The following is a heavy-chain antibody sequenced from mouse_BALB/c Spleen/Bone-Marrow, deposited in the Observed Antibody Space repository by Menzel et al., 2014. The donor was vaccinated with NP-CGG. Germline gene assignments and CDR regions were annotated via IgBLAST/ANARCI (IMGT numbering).Heavy chain of an antibody. V-gene: IGHV2-6-7*01. CDR2: TWGDGST. CDR3: ARVDYYGWGYFDV. Sequence: VQRVESGPGLVAPSQSLSITCTVSGFSLTGYGVNWVRQPPGKGLEWLGMTWGDGSTDYNSALKSRLSISKDNSKSQVFLKMNSLQTDDTARYYCARVDYYGWGYFDVWGAGTTVTVSS. D-gene: IGHD1-2*01. CDR1: GFSLTGYG. J-gene: IGHJ1*01.